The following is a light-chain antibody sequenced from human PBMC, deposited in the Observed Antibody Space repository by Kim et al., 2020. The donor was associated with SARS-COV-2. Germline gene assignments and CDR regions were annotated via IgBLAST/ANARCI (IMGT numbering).Light chain of an antibody. CDR1: QSVSRTY. CDR2: GAS. J-gene: IGKJ2*01. Sequence: PGERATLSCRASQSVSRTYLAWYQQKPGQAPRLLIYGASTRATGIPDRFSGSGSGTDFTLTINRLEPEDFAVYYCQQFGSSSFTFGQGTKLEI. V-gene: IGKV3-20*01. CDR3: QQFGSSSFT.